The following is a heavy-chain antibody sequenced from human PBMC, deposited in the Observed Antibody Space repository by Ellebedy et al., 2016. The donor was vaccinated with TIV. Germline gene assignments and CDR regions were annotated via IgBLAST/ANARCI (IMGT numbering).Heavy chain of an antibody. D-gene: IGHD6-13*01. CDR1: GFTFRRFA. CDR2: VSADGSRK. V-gene: IGHV3-30*18. Sequence: GESLKISXAASGFTFRRFAMHWVRQAPGKGLEWVAAVSADGSRKSYADSVKERFTISRDNSKNTLFVQMNSLRVEDTAVYYCAKPSDPNPGYSASWATYFDSWGQGTLVTVSS. J-gene: IGHJ4*02. CDR3: AKPSDPNPGYSASWATYFDS.